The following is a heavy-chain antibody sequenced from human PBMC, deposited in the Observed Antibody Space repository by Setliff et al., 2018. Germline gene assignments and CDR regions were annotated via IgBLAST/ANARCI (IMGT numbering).Heavy chain of an antibody. D-gene: IGHD3-16*01. J-gene: IGHJ4*02. V-gene: IGHV3-30*04. CDR1: GFTFSSYT. CDR2: ISSDGSHK. CDR3: ARDGGEY. Sequence: LRLSCAASGFTFSSYTMHWVRQAPGKGLEWVALISSDGSHKYYTDSVKGRFTISRDNSKNTLFLQMTSLRPEDTAVYYCARDGGEYWGQGTLVTVSS.